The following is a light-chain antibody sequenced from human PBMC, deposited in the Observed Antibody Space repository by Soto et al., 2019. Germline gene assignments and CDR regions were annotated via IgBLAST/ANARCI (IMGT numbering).Light chain of an antibody. CDR3: SSYTTNNTVV. V-gene: IGLV2-14*01. Sequence: SALTQAASVSESPGQSISLSCSGTSTDVGSHNYVSWYQQHPGKAPKLIIFEVNNRPSGVSHRFSGSKSGNTASLTISDLQGEDEADYYCSSYTTNNTVVFGGGTKLTVL. CDR2: EVN. J-gene: IGLJ2*01. CDR1: STDVGSHNY.